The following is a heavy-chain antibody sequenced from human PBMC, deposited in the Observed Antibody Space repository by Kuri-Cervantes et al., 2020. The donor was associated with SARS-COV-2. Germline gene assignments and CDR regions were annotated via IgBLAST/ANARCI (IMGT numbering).Heavy chain of an antibody. V-gene: IGHV3-15*01. CDR2: IKSKTDGGTT. CDR1: GFTFSNAW. Sequence: GESLKISCAASGFTFSNAWMSWVRQAPGKGLEWVGRIKSKTDGGTTDYAAPVKGRFTISRDDSKNTLYLQMNSLKTEDTAVYYCTTFIAARQGYWGQGTVVTVSS. J-gene: IGHJ4*02. CDR3: TTFIAARQGY. D-gene: IGHD6-6*01.